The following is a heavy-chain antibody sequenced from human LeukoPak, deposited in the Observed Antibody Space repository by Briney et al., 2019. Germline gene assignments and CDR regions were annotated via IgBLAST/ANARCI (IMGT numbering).Heavy chain of an antibody. D-gene: IGHD5/OR15-5a*01. CDR1: GYTLSSYA. CDR2: ISAYNGNT. J-gene: IGHJ4*02. V-gene: IGHV1-18*01. Sequence: ASVKVSCKASGYTLSSYAINWVRQAPGQGLEWMGWISAYNGNTNYAQKLQGRVTMTTDTSTSTAYMELRSLRSDDTAVYYCARGRPSTISDYWGQGTLVTVSS. CDR3: ARGRPSTISDY.